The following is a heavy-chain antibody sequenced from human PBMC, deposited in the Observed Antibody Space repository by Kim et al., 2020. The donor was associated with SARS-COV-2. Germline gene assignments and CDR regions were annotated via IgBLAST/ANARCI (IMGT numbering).Heavy chain of an antibody. CDR3: ARSGESSSWYHYYYYYGMDV. J-gene: IGHJ6*02. Sequence: ASVKVSCKASGYTFTSYAMHWVRQAPGQRLEWMGWINAGNGNTKYSQKFQGRVTITRDTSASTAYMELSSLRSEDTAVYYCARSGESSSWYHYYYYYGMDVWGQGTTVTVSS. CDR1: GYTFTSYA. V-gene: IGHV1-3*01. CDR2: INAGNGNT. D-gene: IGHD6-13*01.